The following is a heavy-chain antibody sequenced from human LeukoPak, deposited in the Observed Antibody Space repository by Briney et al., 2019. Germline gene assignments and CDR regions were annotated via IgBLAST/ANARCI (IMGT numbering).Heavy chain of an antibody. Sequence: PGGSLRLSCAASGFTFSSYSMNWVRQAPGKGLEWVSSISSSSSYIYYADSVKGRFTISRDNAKNSLYLQMNSLRAEDTAVYYCARVTDYYDSSGAKIDYWGQGTLVTVSS. J-gene: IGHJ4*02. CDR2: ISSSSSYI. V-gene: IGHV3-21*01. CDR1: GFTFSSYS. CDR3: ARVTDYYDSSGAKIDY. D-gene: IGHD3-22*01.